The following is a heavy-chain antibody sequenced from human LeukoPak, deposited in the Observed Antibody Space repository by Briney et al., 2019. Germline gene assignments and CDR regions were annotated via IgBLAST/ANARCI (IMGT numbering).Heavy chain of an antibody. CDR3: SRDGQYYGMDV. CDR1: GSIFNSYT. V-gene: IGHV3-21*01. Sequence: GGSLRLSCAASGSIFNSYTMNWVRQPPGKGLEWVAAIRSSSSSIYYADSVEGRFTISRDDAQNSVFLQMNSLRAEDTAVYYCSRDGQYYGMDVWGQGTTVAVSS. J-gene: IGHJ6*02. CDR2: IRSSSSSI.